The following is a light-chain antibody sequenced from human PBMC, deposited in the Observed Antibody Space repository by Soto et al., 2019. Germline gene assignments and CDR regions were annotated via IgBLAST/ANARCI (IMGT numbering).Light chain of an antibody. CDR3: AAWDDSLNGWV. V-gene: IGLV1-44*01. CDR1: SSSIGSNT. Sequence: VLTQPPSASGTPGQRVSISCSGSSSSIGSNTVSWYQQLPGTAPKLLIYSNNQRPSGVPDRFSGSKSGTSASLAISGLQSEDEADYYCAAWDDSLNGWVFGGGTKLTVL. CDR2: SNN. J-gene: IGLJ3*02.